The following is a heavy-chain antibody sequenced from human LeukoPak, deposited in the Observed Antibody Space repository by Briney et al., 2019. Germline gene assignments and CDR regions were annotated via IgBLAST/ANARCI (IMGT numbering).Heavy chain of an antibody. CDR3: AKALKYQLLLSIDAFDI. CDR1: GFTFSSYA. V-gene: IGHV3-23*01. D-gene: IGHD2-2*01. CDR2: ISGSGGST. J-gene: IGHJ3*02. Sequence: GGSLRLSCAASGFTFSSYAMSWVRQAPGKGLEWVSAISGSGGSTYYADSVKGRFTISRDNSKNTLYLQMNSLRAEDTAVYYCAKALKYQLLLSIDAFDIWGQGTMVTVSS.